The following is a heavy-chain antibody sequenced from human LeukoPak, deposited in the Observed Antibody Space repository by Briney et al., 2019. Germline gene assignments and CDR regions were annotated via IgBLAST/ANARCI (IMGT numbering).Heavy chain of an antibody. V-gene: IGHV4-38-2*02. CDR2: IYHSGST. CDR3: ARATAGTTLFEGIDY. Sequence: SETLSLTCTVSGYSISSGYYWGWIRQPPGKGLEWIGRIYHSGSTYYNPSLKSRVTISVDTSKNQFSLKLSSVTAADTAVYYCARATAGTTLFEGIDYWGQGTLVTVSS. J-gene: IGHJ4*02. D-gene: IGHD1-1*01. CDR1: GYSISSGYY.